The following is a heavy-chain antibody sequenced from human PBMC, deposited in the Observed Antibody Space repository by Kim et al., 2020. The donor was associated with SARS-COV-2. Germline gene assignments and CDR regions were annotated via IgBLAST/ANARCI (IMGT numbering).Heavy chain of an antibody. J-gene: IGHJ6*02. CDR3: TRDTPLVATIAYYGMDV. V-gene: IGHV3-49*03. Sequence: GGSLRLSCTASGFTFGDYAMSWFRQAPGKGLEWVGFIRSKAYGGTTEYAASVKGRFTISRDDSKSIAYLQMNSLKTEDTAVYYCTRDTPLVATIAYYGMDVWGQGTTVTVSS. D-gene: IGHD5-12*01. CDR1: GFTFGDYA. CDR2: IRSKAYGGTT.